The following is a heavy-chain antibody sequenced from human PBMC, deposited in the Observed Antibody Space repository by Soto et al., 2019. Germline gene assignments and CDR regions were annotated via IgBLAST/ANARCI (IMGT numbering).Heavy chain of an antibody. CDR1: GFTFSSYA. CDR2: ISGSGGST. CDR3: AKDVEMATTNFDY. Sequence: EVQLLESGGGLVQPGGSLRLSCAASGFTFSSYAMSWVRQAPGKGLEWVSAISGSGGSTYYADSVKGRFTISRDNSKKTLYLQMNSLRAEDTAVYYCAKDVEMATTNFDYWGQGTLVTVSS. J-gene: IGHJ4*02. D-gene: IGHD1-1*01. V-gene: IGHV3-23*01.